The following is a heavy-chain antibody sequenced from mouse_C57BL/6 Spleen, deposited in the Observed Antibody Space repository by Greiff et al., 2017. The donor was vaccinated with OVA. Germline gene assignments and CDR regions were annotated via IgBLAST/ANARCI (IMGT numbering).Heavy chain of an antibody. Sequence: VKLQQSGPGLVQPSQSLSITCTVSGFSLTSYGVHWVRQSPGKGLEWLGVIWSGGSTDYNAAFISRLSISKDNSKSQVFFKMNSLQADDTAIYYCARGYDGYYVLYYAMDYWGQGTSVTVSS. J-gene: IGHJ4*01. CDR2: IWSGGST. D-gene: IGHD2-3*01. CDR3: ARGYDGYYVLYYAMDY. V-gene: IGHV2-2*01. CDR1: GFSLTSYG.